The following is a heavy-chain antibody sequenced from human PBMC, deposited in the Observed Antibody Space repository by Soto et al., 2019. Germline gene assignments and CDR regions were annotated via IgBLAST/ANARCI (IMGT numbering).Heavy chain of an antibody. CDR2: ISGETGNT. Sequence: QVQLEQSKAEMKKPGASVKVSCKSSGYTFSSKGFSWLRQAPGQRLEWMGWISGETGNTNYAPKFQARLTMTTDTSTATAYMELRSLRTDDTAVYYCARDGNWNHEPFDYWGQGTLVTVSS. D-gene: IGHD1-20*01. V-gene: IGHV1-18*01. CDR3: ARDGNWNHEPFDY. CDR1: GYTFSSKG. J-gene: IGHJ4*02.